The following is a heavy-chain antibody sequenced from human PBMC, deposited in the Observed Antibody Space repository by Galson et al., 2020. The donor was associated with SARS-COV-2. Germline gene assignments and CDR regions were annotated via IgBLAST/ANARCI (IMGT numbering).Heavy chain of an antibody. Sequence: GGSLRLSCAASGFTFSRYAMSWVRQAPGKGLARVSSVSGTGDRTYYADSVKGRLTISRDNSRNTLYLQMNSLRGEDSALYYCAKDQVNDYGDQLDSWGQGTLVTVSS. CDR3: AKDQVNDYGDQLDS. D-gene: IGHD4-17*01. CDR2: VSGTGDRT. J-gene: IGHJ4*02. V-gene: IGHV3-23*01. CDR1: GFTFSRYA.